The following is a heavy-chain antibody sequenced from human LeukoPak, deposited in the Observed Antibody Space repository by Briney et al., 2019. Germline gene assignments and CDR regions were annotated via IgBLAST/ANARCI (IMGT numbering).Heavy chain of an antibody. V-gene: IGHV3-23*01. CDR3: AGSSGWLGHDF. CDR1: GLTFTNYG. Sequence: GGSLRLSCAASGLTFTNYGITWVRQAPGKGLEWVSSISGSGSDTYYADSVKGRFTISRDNSKNTLYVQMVHLRAEDTAIYYWAGSSGWLGHDFLGQGTL. D-gene: IGHD6-19*01. CDR2: ISGSGSDT. J-gene: IGHJ4*01.